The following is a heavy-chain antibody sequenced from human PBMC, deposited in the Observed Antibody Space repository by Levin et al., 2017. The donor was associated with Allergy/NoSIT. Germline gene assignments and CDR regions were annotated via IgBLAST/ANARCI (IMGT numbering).Heavy chain of an antibody. D-gene: IGHD3-22*01. V-gene: IGHV4-34*01. CDR1: GGSFSNYY. Sequence: SETLSLTCAVYGGSFSNYYWSWIRQAPGKGLEWIGEINHSGSTNYNPSLKSRVTIAVETSKNHFSLKLNSVTAADTAVYYCARGPPVDYYDRSGFYYPFDHWGQGTLVTVSS. CDR2: INHSGST. J-gene: IGHJ4*02. CDR3: ARGPPVDYYDRSGFYYPFDH.